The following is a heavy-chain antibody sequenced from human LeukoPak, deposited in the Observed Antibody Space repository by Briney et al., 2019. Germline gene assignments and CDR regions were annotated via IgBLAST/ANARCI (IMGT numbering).Heavy chain of an antibody. CDR3: ARGIAALGISFDS. V-gene: IGHV4-30-2*01. CDR1: GGSISSGGYY. J-gene: IGHJ4*02. D-gene: IGHD6-13*01. CDR2: IYHSGST. Sequence: SQTLSLTCTVSGGSISSGGYYWSWIRQPPGKGLEWIGYIYHSGSTYYNPSLKSRVTISVDRSKNQFSLKLSSVTAADTAVYYCARGIAALGISFDSWGQGTLVTVSS.